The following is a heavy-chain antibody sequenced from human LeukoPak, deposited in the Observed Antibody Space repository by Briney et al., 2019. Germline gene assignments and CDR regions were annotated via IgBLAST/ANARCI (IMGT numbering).Heavy chain of an antibody. D-gene: IGHD3-22*01. CDR1: GGSFSGYY. J-gene: IGHJ5*02. Sequence: PSETLSLTCAVYGGSFSGYYWSWIRQPPGKGLEWIGEINRSGSTNYNPSLKSRVTISVDTSKNQFSLKLSSVTAADTAVYYCARGNTSRHSYYYDSRTYNWFDPWGQGTLVTVSS. CDR2: INRSGST. V-gene: IGHV4-34*01. CDR3: ARGNTSRHSYYYDSRTYNWFDP.